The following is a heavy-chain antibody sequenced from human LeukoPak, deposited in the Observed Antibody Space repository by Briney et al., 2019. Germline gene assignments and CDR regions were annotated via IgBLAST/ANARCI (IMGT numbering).Heavy chain of an antibody. J-gene: IGHJ6*02. CDR2: IYYSGST. Sequence: SETLSLTCTVPGGSISSYYWSWIRQPPGKGLEWIGYIYYSGSTDYNPSLKSRVTISVDTSKNQFSLKLSSVTAADTAVYYCARASWLGIYGMDVWGQGTTVTVSS. D-gene: IGHD6-19*01. CDR1: GGSISSYY. CDR3: ARASWLGIYGMDV. V-gene: IGHV4-59*01.